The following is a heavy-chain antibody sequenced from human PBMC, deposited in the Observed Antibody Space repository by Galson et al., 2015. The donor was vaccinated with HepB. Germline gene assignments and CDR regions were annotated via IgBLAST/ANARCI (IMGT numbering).Heavy chain of an antibody. V-gene: IGHV3-74*03. J-gene: IGHJ5*02. CDR3: ARAVAARYNWFDP. D-gene: IGHD6-19*01. Sequence: SLRLSCAASGFTFSSYWMHWVRHAPGKGLVWVSRINSDGSSTTYADSVKGRFTISRDNAKNTLYLQINSLRVEDTAVYYCARAVAARYNWFDPWGQGTLVTVSS. CDR1: GFTFSSYW. CDR2: INSDGSST.